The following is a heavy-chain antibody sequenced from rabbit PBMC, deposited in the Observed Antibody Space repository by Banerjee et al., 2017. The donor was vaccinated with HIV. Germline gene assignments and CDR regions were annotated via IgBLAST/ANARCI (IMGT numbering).Heavy chain of an antibody. J-gene: IGHJ3*01. CDR3: ARASGNSDYSVATWLDL. CDR1: GFDFSSGYW. V-gene: IGHV1S40*01. CDR2: IDAGDGST. D-gene: IGHD1-1*01. Sequence: QSLEESGGGLVKPGASLTLTCKASGFDFSSGYWMCWVRQAPGKGLEWIACIDAGDGSTYYASWAKGRFTISKTSSTTVTLQMTSLTAADTATYFCARASGNSDYSVATWLDLWGPGTLVTVS.